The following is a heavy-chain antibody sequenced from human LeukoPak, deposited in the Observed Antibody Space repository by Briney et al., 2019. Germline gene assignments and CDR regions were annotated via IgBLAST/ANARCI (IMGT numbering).Heavy chain of an antibody. CDR1: GGSISSGSYY. J-gene: IGHJ4*02. Sequence: SQTLSLTCTVSGGSISSGSYYWSWIRQPAGKGLEWIGRIYTSGSTNYNPSLRSRVTISVDTYKNQFSLKLSSVTAADTAVYYCARGEYYDILTGLVLDYWGQGTLVTVSS. V-gene: IGHV4-61*02. D-gene: IGHD3-9*01. CDR3: ARGEYYDILTGLVLDY. CDR2: IYTSGST.